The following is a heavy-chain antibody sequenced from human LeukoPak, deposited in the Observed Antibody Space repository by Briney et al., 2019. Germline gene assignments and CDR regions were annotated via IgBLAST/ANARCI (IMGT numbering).Heavy chain of an antibody. V-gene: IGHV3-13*01. CDR2: ISTAGDT. Sequence: GGSLRLSCAASGFTFSSYDMHWVRQATGKGLEWVSAISTAGDTYYPGSVKGRFTISRENAKNSLYLQMNSLRAGDTAVYHCARGGRGAFDIWGQGTMVTVSS. J-gene: IGHJ3*02. CDR1: GFTFSSYD. D-gene: IGHD5-24*01. CDR3: ARGGRGAFDI.